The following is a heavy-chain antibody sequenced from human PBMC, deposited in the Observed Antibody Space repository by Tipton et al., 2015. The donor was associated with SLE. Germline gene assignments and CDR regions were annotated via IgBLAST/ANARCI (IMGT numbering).Heavy chain of an antibody. Sequence: SLRLSCAASGFTVSSNYMSWVRQAPGKGLEWVSVIYSGGSTYYADSVKGRFTISRDNAKNSLYLQMNSLRAEDTAVYYCAGSSGRGYFQHWGQGTLVTVSS. J-gene: IGHJ1*01. CDR3: AGSSGRGYFQH. D-gene: IGHD6-19*01. CDR2: IYSGGST. V-gene: IGHV3-53*01. CDR1: GFTVSSNY.